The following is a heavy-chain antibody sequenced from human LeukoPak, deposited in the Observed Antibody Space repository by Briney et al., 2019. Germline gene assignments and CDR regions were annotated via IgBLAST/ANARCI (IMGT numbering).Heavy chain of an antibody. CDR3: ASSQTYYYDSSGLPH. J-gene: IGHJ1*01. V-gene: IGHV1-69*05. Sequence: ASVKVSCKASGGTFSSYAISWVRQAPGQGLEWMGRIIPIFGTANYARKFQGRVTITTDESTSTAYMELSSLRSEDTAVYYCASSQTYYYDSSGLPHWGQGTLVTVSS. D-gene: IGHD3-22*01. CDR1: GGTFSSYA. CDR2: IIPIFGTA.